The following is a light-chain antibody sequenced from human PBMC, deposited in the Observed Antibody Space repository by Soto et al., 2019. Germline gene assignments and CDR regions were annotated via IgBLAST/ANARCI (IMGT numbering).Light chain of an antibody. J-gene: IGKJ1*01. CDR3: QHYNSYSEA. CDR2: EAS. V-gene: IGKV1-5*03. Sequence: DIQMTQSPSTLSRSVGDIFTITCGASQTISSWLAWYQQKPGKAPKLLIYEASSLTSGVPSRFSGSGSGTEFTLTISSLQPDDFATYYCQHYNSYSEAFGQGTKVDIK. CDR1: QTISSW.